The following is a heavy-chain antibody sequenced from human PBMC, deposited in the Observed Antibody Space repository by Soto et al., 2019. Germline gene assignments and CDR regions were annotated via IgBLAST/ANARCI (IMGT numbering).Heavy chain of an antibody. Sequence: EVQLVESGGGLVQPGGSLRLSCEASGFTFSSYDMHWVRHATGKGLVWVSAIGTAGDTYYPGSVKGRFTISRENAKNSLYLQMNSLRAGDTAVYYCARNYYDSSGHYWYFDLWGRGTLVTVSS. J-gene: IGHJ2*01. CDR3: ARNYYDSSGHYWYFDL. CDR2: IGTAGDT. D-gene: IGHD3-22*01. CDR1: GFTFSSYD. V-gene: IGHV3-13*04.